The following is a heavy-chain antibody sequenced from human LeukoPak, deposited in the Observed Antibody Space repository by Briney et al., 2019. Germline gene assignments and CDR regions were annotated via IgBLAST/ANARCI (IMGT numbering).Heavy chain of an antibody. J-gene: IGHJ6*03. CDR2: IGYDGSNK. Sequence: GGSLRLSCAASGFTFRSYGMHWVRQAPGKGLEWVTFIGYDGSNKYYTDSVKGRFTISRDNSKNTLYLQMDSLRAEDTAIYYCAQDSYYYYIDVWGKGTTVTVSS. CDR1: GFTFRSYG. CDR3: AQDSYYYYIDV. V-gene: IGHV3-30*02.